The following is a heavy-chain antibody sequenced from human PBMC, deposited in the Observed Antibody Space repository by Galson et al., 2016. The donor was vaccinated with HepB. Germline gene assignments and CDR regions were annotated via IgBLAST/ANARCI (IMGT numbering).Heavy chain of an antibody. D-gene: IGHD6-25*01. CDR2: LYWNDHK. CDR1: GFSLTSGGMG. V-gene: IGHV2-5*01. J-gene: IGHJ4*02. Sequence: PALVKPTQTLTLTCTVSGFSLTSGGMGVGWIRQPPGKGLEWLALLYWNDHKRYTPSLRNRLTITKDTSKNQVVLTMTSLDPEEPGTYFCAHLVFSVPSAFRWGPKTATTRASPFDHWGPGAPVTVSA. CDR3: AHLVFSVPSAFRWGPKTATTRASPFDH.